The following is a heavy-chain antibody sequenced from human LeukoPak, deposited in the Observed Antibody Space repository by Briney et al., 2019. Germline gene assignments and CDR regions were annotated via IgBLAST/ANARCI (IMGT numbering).Heavy chain of an antibody. CDR1: GYTFTGYY. J-gene: IGHJ5*02. V-gene: IGHV1-2*02. CDR2: INPNSGGT. D-gene: IGHD3-3*01. CDR3: ARTRASGYSYNWFDP. Sequence: ASVKVSCKASGYTFTGYYMHCVRHSPGQGLEWMGWINPNSGGTNYAQKFQGRVTMTRDTSISTAYMELSRLRSDDTAVYYCARTRASGYSYNWFDPWGQGTLVTVSS.